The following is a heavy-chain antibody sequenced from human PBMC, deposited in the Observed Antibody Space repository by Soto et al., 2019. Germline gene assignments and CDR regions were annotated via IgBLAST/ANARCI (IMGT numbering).Heavy chain of an antibody. CDR3: ASHSGSYYKAMDV. V-gene: IGHV1-46*01. Sequence: ASVKVSCKASGYTFTSYYMHWLRQAPGQGLEWMGIINPSGGSTSYAQKFQGRVTMTRDTSTSTVYMELSSLRSEDTAVYYCASHSGSYYKAMDVWGQGTTVTVSS. D-gene: IGHD1-26*01. CDR1: GYTFTSYY. J-gene: IGHJ6*02. CDR2: INPSGGST.